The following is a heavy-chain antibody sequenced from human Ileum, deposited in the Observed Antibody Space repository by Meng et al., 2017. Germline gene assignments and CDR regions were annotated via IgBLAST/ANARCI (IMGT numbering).Heavy chain of an antibody. CDR2: TYYRSKWYN. CDR3: AKDGTSGSYLGLYY. V-gene: IGHV6-1*01. CDR1: GDSVSSNIAA. Sequence: QVQLQQSGPGLVKPSQTLSPTCAISGDSVSSNIAAWNWNRHSPSRGLEWLGRTYYRSKWYNDYAVSVKSRITINPDTSKNQFSLQLNSVTPEDTAVYYCAKDGTSGSYLGLYYWGQGTLVTVSS. D-gene: IGHD1-26*01. J-gene: IGHJ4*02.